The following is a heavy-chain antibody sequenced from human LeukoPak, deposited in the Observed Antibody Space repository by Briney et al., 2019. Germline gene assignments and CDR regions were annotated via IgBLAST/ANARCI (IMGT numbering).Heavy chain of an antibody. V-gene: IGHV3-11*01. Sequence: GSLRLSCAASGFTFSDYYMSWIRQAPGKGLEWVSYISSSGSTIYYADSVKGRFTISRDNAKNSLYLQMNSLRAEDTAVYYCARDRYCSSTSCYTRGYYYYGMDVWGQGTTVTVSS. CDR2: ISSSGSTI. CDR1: GFTFSDYY. J-gene: IGHJ6*02. CDR3: ARDRYCSSTSCYTRGYYYYGMDV. D-gene: IGHD2-2*02.